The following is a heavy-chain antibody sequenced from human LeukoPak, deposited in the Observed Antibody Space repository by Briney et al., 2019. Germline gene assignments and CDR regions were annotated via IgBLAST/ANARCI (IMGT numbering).Heavy chain of an antibody. D-gene: IGHD4-17*01. Sequence: GGSLRLSCAASGFTFSSYAMSWVRQAPGKGLEWVSAISGSGGSTYYADSVKGRFTIPRDNSKNTLYLQMNSLRAEDTAVYYCARDRKPTVTTFIDLDYWGQGTLVTVSS. CDR3: ARDRKPTVTTFIDLDY. CDR1: GFTFSSYA. V-gene: IGHV3-23*01. J-gene: IGHJ4*02. CDR2: ISGSGGST.